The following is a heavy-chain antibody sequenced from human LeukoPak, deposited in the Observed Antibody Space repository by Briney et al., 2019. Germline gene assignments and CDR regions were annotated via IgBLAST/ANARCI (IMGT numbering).Heavy chain of an antibody. CDR2: INRGT. V-gene: IGHV1-2*02. D-gene: IGHD1-26*01. J-gene: IGHJ4*02. CDR1: GYTFTDYY. CDR3: ARGARWDLTGAFDY. Sequence: ASVRVSCKASGYTFTDYYMHWVRQAPGQGREWMGWINRGTDYAQKFGGRVTMIRDTSISTAYMELSRMRSDDTAVYYCARGARWDLTGAFDYWGQGTLVTVSS.